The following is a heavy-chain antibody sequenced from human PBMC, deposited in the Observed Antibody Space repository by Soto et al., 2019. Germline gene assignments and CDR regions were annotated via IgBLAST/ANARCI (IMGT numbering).Heavy chain of an antibody. J-gene: IGHJ6*02. D-gene: IGHD3-10*01. CDR3: ARSGNAETYYYGSGSSYGMDV. Sequence: ASVKVSCKASGYTFISYDINWVRQATGQGLEWMGWMNPNSGNTGYAQKFQGRVTMTRNTSISTAYMELSSLRSEDTAVYYCARSGNAETYYYGSGSSYGMDVWGQGTTVTVSS. CDR2: MNPNSGNT. CDR1: GYTFISYD. V-gene: IGHV1-8*01.